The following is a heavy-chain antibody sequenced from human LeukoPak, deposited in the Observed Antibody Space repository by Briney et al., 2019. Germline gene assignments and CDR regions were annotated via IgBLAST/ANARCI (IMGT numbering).Heavy chain of an antibody. CDR2: INPNSGGT. Sequence: ASVTVSFKASGYTFTGYYMHWVRQAPGQGLEWMGWINPNSGGTNYAQKFQGRVTMTRDTSISTAYMELSRLRSDDTAVYYCARDPLGGSGSYDYYYYYTDVWGKGTTVTISS. D-gene: IGHD3-10*01. CDR3: ARDPLGGSGSYDYYYYYTDV. J-gene: IGHJ6*03. V-gene: IGHV1-2*02. CDR1: GYTFTGYY.